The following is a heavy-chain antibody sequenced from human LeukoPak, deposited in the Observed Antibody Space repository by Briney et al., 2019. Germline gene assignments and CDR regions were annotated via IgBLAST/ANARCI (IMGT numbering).Heavy chain of an antibody. J-gene: IGHJ6*03. CDR2: IRYDGSNK. CDR1: GFTFSSYG. D-gene: IGHD1-14*01. Sequence: GGSLRLSCAASGFTFSSYGMHWVRQALGKGLEWVAFIRYDGSNKYYADSVKGRFTISRDNYKNTLYLQMNSLRAEDTAVYYCAKDRKVNYYYYYMDVWGKGTTVTVSS. CDR3: AKDRKVNYYYYYMDV. V-gene: IGHV3-30*02.